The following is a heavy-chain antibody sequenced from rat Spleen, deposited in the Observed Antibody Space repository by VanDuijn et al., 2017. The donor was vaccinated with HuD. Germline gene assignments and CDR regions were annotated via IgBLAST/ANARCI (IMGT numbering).Heavy chain of an antibody. V-gene: IGHV5-20*01. J-gene: IGHJ2*01. CDR2: ISYDGGST. Sequence: EVQLVESGGGLVQPGRSMKLSCAASGFTFSNYGMAWVRQAPKKGLEWVAYISYDGGSTYYRDPVKGRFTISRDNAKSTLYLQMDSLRSEDTATYYCTTDYYYSSFDYWGQGVMVTVSS. CDR1: GFTFSNYG. CDR3: TTDYYYSSFDY. D-gene: IGHD1-2*01.